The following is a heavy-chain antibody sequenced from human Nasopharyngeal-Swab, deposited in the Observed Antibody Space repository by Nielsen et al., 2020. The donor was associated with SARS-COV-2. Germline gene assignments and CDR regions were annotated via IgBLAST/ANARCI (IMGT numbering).Heavy chain of an antibody. CDR3: ARKRRYDYFLDY. J-gene: IGHJ4*02. CDR2: IYHSGST. CDR1: GGSISSSNW. D-gene: IGHD2/OR15-2a*01. V-gene: IGHV4-4*02. Sequence: GSLRLSCAVSGGSISSSNWWSWVRQPPGKGLEWIGEIYHSGSTNYNPSLKSRVTISVDKSKNQFSPKLSSVTAADTAVYYCARKRRYDYFLDYWGQGTLVTVSS.